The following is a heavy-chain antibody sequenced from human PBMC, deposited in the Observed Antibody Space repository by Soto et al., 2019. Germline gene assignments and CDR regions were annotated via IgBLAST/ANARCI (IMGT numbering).Heavy chain of an antibody. CDR2: IGTAGDT. V-gene: IGHV3-13*01. Sequence: PGGSLRLSCAASGFTFSSYDMHWVRQATGKGLEWASAIGTAGDTYYPGSVKGRFTISRENAKNSLYLQMNSLRAGDTAVYYCARADLYYDILTGPFDYWGQGTLVTVSS. CDR3: ARADLYYDILTGPFDY. J-gene: IGHJ4*02. D-gene: IGHD3-9*01. CDR1: GFTFSSYD.